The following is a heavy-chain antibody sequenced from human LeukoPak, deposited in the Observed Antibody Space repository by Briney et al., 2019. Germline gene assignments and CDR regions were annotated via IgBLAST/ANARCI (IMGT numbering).Heavy chain of an antibody. CDR1: GFTFSSYA. V-gene: IGHV1-69*01. J-gene: IGHJ4*02. CDR2: IIPIFGTA. D-gene: IGHD3-9*01. CDR3: AGGDVKGTYDILTGYYPSRFDY. Sequence: PGRSLRLSCVASGFTFSSYAISWVRQAPGQGLEWMGGIIPIFGTANYAQKFQGRVTITADESTSTAYMELSSLRSEDTAVYYCAGGDVKGTYDILTGYYPSRFDYWGQGTLVTVSS.